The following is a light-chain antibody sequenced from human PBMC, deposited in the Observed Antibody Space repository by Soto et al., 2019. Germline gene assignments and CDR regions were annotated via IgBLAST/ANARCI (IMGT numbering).Light chain of an antibody. Sequence: QSVLTQPPSVSGAPWQRVTISCTGTSSNIGAGHAVHWYRQFPGAAPKLLIYEVSNRPSGVSNRFSGSKSGNTASLTISGLQAEDEADYYCCSYTNTNTRVFGGGTKLTVL. CDR3: CSYTNTNTRV. CDR1: SSNIGAGHA. V-gene: IGLV1-40*01. CDR2: EVS. J-gene: IGLJ3*02.